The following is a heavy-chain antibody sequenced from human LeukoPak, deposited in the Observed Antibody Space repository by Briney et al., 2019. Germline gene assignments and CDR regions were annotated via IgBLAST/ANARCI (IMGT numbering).Heavy chain of an antibody. Sequence: SETLSLTCTVYGGSFSGFHWSWIRQSPGKGLQWIGEISHDESANYNPSLKSRVTISVDTSKNQFSLKLRSVTAADTAVYYCARGRRLLYYYYYYMDVWGKGTTVTVSS. CDR1: GGSFSGFH. CDR3: ARGRRLLYYYYYYMDV. CDR2: ISHDESA. J-gene: IGHJ6*03. V-gene: IGHV4-34*01. D-gene: IGHD5-18*01.